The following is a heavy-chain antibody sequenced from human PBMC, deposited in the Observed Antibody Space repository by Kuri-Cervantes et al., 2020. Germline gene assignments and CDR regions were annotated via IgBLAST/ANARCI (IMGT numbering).Heavy chain of an antibody. J-gene: IGHJ3*02. CDR3: AKFILGAFDI. CDR2: ISSSSSYI. CDR1: GFTFSSYE. V-gene: IGHV3-21*05. D-gene: IGHD3-16*02. Sequence: GGSLRLSCAASGFTFSSYEMNWVRQAPGKGLEWVSYISSSSSYIYYADSVKGRFTISRDNAKNSLYLQMNSLRAEDTALYYCAKFILGAFDIWGQGTMVTVSS.